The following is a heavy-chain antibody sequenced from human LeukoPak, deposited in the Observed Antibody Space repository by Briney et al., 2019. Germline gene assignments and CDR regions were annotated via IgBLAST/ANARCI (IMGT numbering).Heavy chain of an antibody. CDR2: TWFGGT. CDR1: GFTLWRHG. D-gene: IGHD3-16*01. V-gene: IGHV3-33*01. Sequence: AGTSLRLSCAASGFTLWRHGMHWLRQTPGKGLEWAAVTWFGGTDYADSVKGRFTVSRDNSKMTLYLQMNYLRVEDTALYYCAREQATFGSAGAFDIWGRGTVVTVPS. CDR3: AREQATFGSAGAFDI. J-gene: IGHJ3*02.